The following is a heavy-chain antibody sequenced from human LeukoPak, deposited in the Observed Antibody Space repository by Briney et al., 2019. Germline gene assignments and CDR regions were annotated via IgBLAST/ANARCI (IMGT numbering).Heavy chain of an antibody. J-gene: IGHJ4*02. V-gene: IGHV4-4*07. CDR3: ARDRYYYGSESFYFDY. D-gene: IGHD3-10*01. CDR2: IYTSGST. Sequence: PSETLSLTCTVSGVSISSYYWSWIRQPAGKGLEWIGRIYTSGSTNYNPSLKSRVTMSVVTSKNQFSLKLSSVTAADTAVYYCARDRYYYGSESFYFDYWGQGTLVTVSS. CDR1: GVSISSYY.